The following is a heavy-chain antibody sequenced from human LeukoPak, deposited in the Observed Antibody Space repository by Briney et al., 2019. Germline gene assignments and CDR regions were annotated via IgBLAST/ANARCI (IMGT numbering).Heavy chain of an antibody. D-gene: IGHD3-3*02. CDR2: IKQDGSEK. J-gene: IGHJ4*02. CDR3: ARDFPLLDDY. CDR1: GFNFSTYW. V-gene: IGHV3-7*01. Sequence: PGGSLRLSCAASGFNFSTYWMTWVRQAPGKGLEWVANIKQDGSEKYYVDSVKGRFTISRDNAKNSLYLQMNSLRAEDTAMYYCARDFPLLDDYWGQGTLVTVSS.